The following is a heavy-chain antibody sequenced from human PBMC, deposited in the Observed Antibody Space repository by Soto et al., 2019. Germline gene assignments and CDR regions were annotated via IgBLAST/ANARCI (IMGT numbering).Heavy chain of an antibody. J-gene: IGHJ4*02. V-gene: IGHV4-59*01. CDR1: GASMNNYY. Sequence: QVQLQEWGPGLVKPSETLSLTCTVSGASMNNYYGSWVRQPPGKGLEWIGYMYYSGGSNCNPALKGRVTISVETSKNQISLKLTSVTAADTAVYYCVRSGHSFGGVMWGQGTLVTVSS. CDR2: MYYSGGS. D-gene: IGHD3-16*01. CDR3: VRSGHSFGGVM.